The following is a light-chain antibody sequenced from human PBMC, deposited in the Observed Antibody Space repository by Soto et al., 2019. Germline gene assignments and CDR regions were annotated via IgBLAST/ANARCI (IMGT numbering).Light chain of an antibody. CDR3: QQYNNWYT. V-gene: IGKV3-15*01. Sequence: EIVLTQSPGTLSLSPGERATLSCRASQSVSSKYLAWYQQKPGQAPRLLIYGASSRATGIPARFSGSGSGTEFTLTISSLQSEDFAVYYCQQYNNWYTFGQGTKLEIK. J-gene: IGKJ2*01. CDR2: GAS. CDR1: QSVSSK.